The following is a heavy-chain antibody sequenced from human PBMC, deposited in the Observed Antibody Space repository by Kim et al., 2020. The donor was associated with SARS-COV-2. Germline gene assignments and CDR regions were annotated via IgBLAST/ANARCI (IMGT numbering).Heavy chain of an antibody. Sequence: GGSLRLSCAASGFTFSSYSMNWVRQAPGKGLEWVSSISRSSSYIYYADSVKGRFTISRDNAKNSLYLQMNSLRAEDTAVYYCARDGGRYGGKRIDYWGQGTLVTVSS. CDR3: ARDGGRYGGKRIDY. D-gene: IGHD2-15*01. J-gene: IGHJ4*02. CDR1: GFTFSSYS. V-gene: IGHV3-21*01. CDR2: ISRSSSYI.